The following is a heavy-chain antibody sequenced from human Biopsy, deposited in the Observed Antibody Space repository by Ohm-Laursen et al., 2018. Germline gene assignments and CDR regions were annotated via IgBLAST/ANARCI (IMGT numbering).Heavy chain of an antibody. J-gene: IGHJ5*01. V-gene: IGHV3-21*06. D-gene: IGHD3-10*01. Sequence: GSLRLSCAASGFSVSSYDMNWVRQAPGKGLEWISYISETSSHIYDADSVKGRFTVSRDNAKNSLYLQMNSLRAADTAKYYCATELLPPGVGGPWLESWGQGSSVTVSS. CDR3: ATELLPPGVGGPWLES. CDR2: ISETSSHI. CDR1: GFSVSSYD.